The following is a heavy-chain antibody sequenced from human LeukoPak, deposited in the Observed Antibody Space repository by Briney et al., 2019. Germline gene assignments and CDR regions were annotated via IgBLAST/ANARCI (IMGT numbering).Heavy chain of an antibody. CDR1: GYTFTGYY. CDR2: INPNSGGT. CDR3: ARDRYGSGNVLVY. J-gene: IGHJ4*02. Sequence: ASVKVSCKASGYTFTGYYMHWVRQAPGQGLEWMGWINPNSGGTNYAQKFQGRVTMTRDTSISTAYMELSRLRSDDTAAYYCARDRYGSGNVLVYWGQGTLVTVSS. D-gene: IGHD3-10*01. V-gene: IGHV1-2*02.